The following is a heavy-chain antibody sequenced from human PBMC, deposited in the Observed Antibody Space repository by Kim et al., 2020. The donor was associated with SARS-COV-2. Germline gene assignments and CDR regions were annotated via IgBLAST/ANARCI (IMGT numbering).Heavy chain of an antibody. CDR1: GGSISSSSYY. CDR2: IYYSGST. Sequence: SETLSLTCTVSGGSISSSSYYWGWIRQPPGKGLEWIGSIYYSGSTYYNPSLKSRVTISVDTSKNQFSLKLSSVTAADTAVYYCARRAMGAARPFDYWGQGTLVTVSS. D-gene: IGHD6-6*01. V-gene: IGHV4-39*01. J-gene: IGHJ4*02. CDR3: ARRAMGAARPFDY.